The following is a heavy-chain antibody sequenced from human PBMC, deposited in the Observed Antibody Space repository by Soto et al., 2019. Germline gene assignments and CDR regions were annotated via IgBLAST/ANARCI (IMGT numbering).Heavy chain of an antibody. D-gene: IGHD3-10*01. CDR1: GFTFSSYA. CDR2: ISGSGGST. CDR3: AKDVAMVRGAAGY. Sequence: LRLSCAASGFTFSSYAMSWVRQAPGKGLEWVSAISGSGGSTYYADSVKGRFTISRDNSKNTLYLQMNSLRAEDTAVYYCAKDVAMVRGAAGYWGQGTLVTVLL. J-gene: IGHJ4*02. V-gene: IGHV3-23*01.